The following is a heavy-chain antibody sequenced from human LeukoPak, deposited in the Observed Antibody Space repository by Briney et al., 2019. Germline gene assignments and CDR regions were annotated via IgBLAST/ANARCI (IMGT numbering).Heavy chain of an antibody. D-gene: IGHD6-13*01. CDR3: AKEPYSSSSNYFDY. CDR2: ISGSGGST. J-gene: IGHJ4*02. CDR1: GFMFSAYS. Sequence: PGGSLRLSCTASGFMFSAYSMNWVRQAPGKGLEWVSAISGSGGSTYYADSVKGRFTISRDNSKNTLYLQMNSLRAEDTAVYYCAKEPYSSSSNYFDYWGQGTLVTVSS. V-gene: IGHV3-23*01.